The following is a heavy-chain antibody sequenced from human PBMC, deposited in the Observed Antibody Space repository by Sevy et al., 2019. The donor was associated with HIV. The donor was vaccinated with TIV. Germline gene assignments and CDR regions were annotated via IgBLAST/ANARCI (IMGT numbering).Heavy chain of an antibody. CDR2: IYTGGST. J-gene: IGHJ3*02. D-gene: IGHD1-26*01. CDR1: GGPISSGSFY. V-gene: IGHV4-61*02. Sequence: SGTLSLTCTVSGGPISSGSFYWGWIRQPAGKGLEWIGRIYTGGSTHYNPSLQSRVTISVDRSRNQFSLKRRSVTAADTAVYYWASQMDLAVGKLQVSYAFDIWGQGTMVTVSS. CDR3: ASQMDLAVGKLQVSYAFDI.